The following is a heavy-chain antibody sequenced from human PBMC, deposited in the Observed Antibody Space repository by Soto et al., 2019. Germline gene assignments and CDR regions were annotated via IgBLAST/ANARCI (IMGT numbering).Heavy chain of an antibody. CDR2: IDWDDDK. J-gene: IGHJ4*02. V-gene: IGHV2-70*04. Sequence: SGPTLVNPTQTLTLTCTFSGFSLSTSGMRVSWIRQPPGKALEWLARIDWDDDKFYSPSLKTRLTISKDTSKNQVVLTTTNMEPLHTPTNHCPRQSGRLLITYFQYLGQGTLDTISS. D-gene: IGHD1-26*01. CDR3: PRQSGRLLITYFQY. CDR1: GFSLSTSGMR.